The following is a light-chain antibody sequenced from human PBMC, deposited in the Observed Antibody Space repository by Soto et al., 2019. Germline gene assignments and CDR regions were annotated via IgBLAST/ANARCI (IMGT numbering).Light chain of an antibody. J-gene: IGKJ4*01. Sequence: EIVLTQSPCTLSLSPGERATLSCRASPSVSSSYLAWYQQKPGQAPRLLIYGASSRATGIPDRFGGSGSVTGFTLSMSRLEPEDCAVYYGQQYDSSPLTFGGGTTVEIK. CDR2: GAS. CDR3: QQYDSSPLT. V-gene: IGKV3-20*01. CDR1: PSVSSSY.